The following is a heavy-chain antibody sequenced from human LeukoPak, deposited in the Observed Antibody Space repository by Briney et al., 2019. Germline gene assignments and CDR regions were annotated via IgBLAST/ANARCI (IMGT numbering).Heavy chain of an antibody. CDR1: GGSISTYY. CDR2: FYYSGST. CDR3: ARGQGGNYYLNYFDY. J-gene: IGHJ4*02. V-gene: IGHV4-59*12. Sequence: SETLSLTCTVSGGSISTYYWSWIRQPPGKGLERIGHFYYSGSTNYNPSLRSRVTISVDTSRNQFSLRLTSVTAADTAVYYCARGQGGNYYLNYFDYWGQGALVTVSS. D-gene: IGHD1-26*01.